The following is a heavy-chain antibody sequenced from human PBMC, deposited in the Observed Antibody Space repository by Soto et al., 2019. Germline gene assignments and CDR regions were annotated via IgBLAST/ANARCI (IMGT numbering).Heavy chain of an antibody. D-gene: IGHD6-6*01. CDR2: IYPGDSDT. V-gene: IGHV5-51*01. J-gene: IGHJ6*02. CDR3: ARLLEYSSPNFYGMDV. Sequence: GESLKISCKGSGYSFTSYWIGWVRQMPGKGLEWMGIIYPGDSDTRYSPSFQGQVTISADKSISTAYLQWSSLKASDTAMYYCARLLEYSSPNFYGMDVWGQGTTVTVSS. CDR1: GYSFTSYW.